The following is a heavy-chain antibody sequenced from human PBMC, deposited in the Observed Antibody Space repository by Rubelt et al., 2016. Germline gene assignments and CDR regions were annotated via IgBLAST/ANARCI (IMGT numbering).Heavy chain of an antibody. J-gene: IGHJ6*02. CDR2: A. CDR3: ARPYCSGGSCYSVYYYGMDV. V-gene: IGHV1-69*01. D-gene: IGHD2-15*01. Sequence: ANYAQKFQGRVTITADESTSTAYMELSSLRSEDTAVYYCARPYCSGGSCYSVYYYGMDVWCQGTTVTVSS.